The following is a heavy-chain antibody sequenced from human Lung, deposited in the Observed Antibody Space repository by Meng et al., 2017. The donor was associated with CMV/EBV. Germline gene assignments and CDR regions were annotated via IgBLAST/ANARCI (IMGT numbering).Heavy chain of an antibody. D-gene: IGHD4-23*01. Sequence: KVSCKAAGYAFTGYYIYWVRQAPGRGLEWMGWINPHSGGTNSAQKFQGRVTMTKDTSISTAYMELSRLRYDDTAVYYYARGGKMDYWGQGTLVTVSS. CDR3: ARGGKMDY. CDR1: GYAFTGYY. CDR2: INPHSGGT. J-gene: IGHJ4*02. V-gene: IGHV1-2*02.